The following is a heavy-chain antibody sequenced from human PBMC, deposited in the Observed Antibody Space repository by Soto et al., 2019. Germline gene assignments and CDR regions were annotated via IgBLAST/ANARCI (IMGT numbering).Heavy chain of an antibody. J-gene: IGHJ4*02. CDR2: INTYTGNT. V-gene: IGHV1-18*01. CDR1: GYTFTSFG. CDR3: ARDARQQLADY. D-gene: IGHD6-13*01. Sequence: ASVKVSCKPSGYTFTSFGISWVRQAPGQGLEWMGWINTYTGNTNYAQKFQGRVTMTTDTSTSTAYMELWSLRSDDTAVYYCARDARQQLADYWAQGTLVTVSS.